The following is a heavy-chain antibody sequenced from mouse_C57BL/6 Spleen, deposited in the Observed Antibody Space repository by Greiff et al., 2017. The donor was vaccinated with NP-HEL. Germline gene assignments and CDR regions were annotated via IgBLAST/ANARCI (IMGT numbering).Heavy chain of an antibody. Sequence: EVQLQQSGPELVKPGASVKMSCKASGYTFTDYNMHWVKQSHGKSLEWIGYINPNNGGTSYNQTFKGKATLTVNKSSSTAYMERRSLTSEDSAVYYCARSTVATFDYWGQGTTLTVSS. CDR2: INPNNGGT. D-gene: IGHD1-1*01. V-gene: IGHV1-22*01. J-gene: IGHJ2*01. CDR1: GYTFTDYN. CDR3: ARSTVATFDY.